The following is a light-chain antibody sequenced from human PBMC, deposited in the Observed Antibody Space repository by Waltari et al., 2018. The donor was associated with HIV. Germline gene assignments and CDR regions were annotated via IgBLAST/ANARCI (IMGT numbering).Light chain of an antibody. Sequence: DIQLTQSPAFLSASVGDRVTITCRTSQGIKTYLAWYQQKPGKAPNLLIYSASTLQSGVPSRFSGSGSGTEFTLTISSLQPEDFATYWCQQLDPYPITFGQGTRLEIK. V-gene: IGKV1-9*01. CDR3: QQLDPYPIT. CDR2: SAS. CDR1: QGIKTY. J-gene: IGKJ5*01.